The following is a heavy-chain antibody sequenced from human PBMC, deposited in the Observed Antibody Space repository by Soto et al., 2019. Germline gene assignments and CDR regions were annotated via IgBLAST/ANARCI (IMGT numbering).Heavy chain of an antibody. CDR3: ARILRPNWYFGL. D-gene: IGHD4-17*01. CDR1: GFSRSNARMG. V-gene: IGHV2-26*01. J-gene: IGHJ2*01. Sequence: QVTLKESGPVLVKPTETLTLTCTVSGFSRSNARMGVSWIRQPPGKALEWLAHIFSNDDKSYRTSLKSRLTISKETCTSQVGPTMTHMDPVDTATYYCARILRPNWYFGLWGRGTLVTVSS. CDR2: IFSNDDK.